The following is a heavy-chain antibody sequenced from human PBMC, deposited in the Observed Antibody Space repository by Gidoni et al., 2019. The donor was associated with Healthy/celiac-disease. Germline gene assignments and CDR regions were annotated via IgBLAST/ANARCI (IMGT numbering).Heavy chain of an antibody. D-gene: IGHD2-8*02. CDR1: GFTFSSYA. Sequence: AASGFTFSSYAMRWVRQAPGKGLEWVSAISGSGGSTYYADSVKGRFTISRDNSKNTQYLQMNSLRAEDTAVYYCAKSSLVVQLVLDYWGQGTLVTVSS. J-gene: IGHJ4*02. CDR2: ISGSGGST. V-gene: IGHV3-23*01. CDR3: AKSSLVVQLVLDY.